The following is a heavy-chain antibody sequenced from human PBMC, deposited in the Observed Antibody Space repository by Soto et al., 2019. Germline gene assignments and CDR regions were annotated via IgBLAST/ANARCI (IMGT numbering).Heavy chain of an antibody. CDR2: IIHIFGTA. J-gene: IGHJ4*02. D-gene: IGHD1-1*01. CDR1: VGTFTSYA. V-gene: IGHV1-69*12. Sequence: QVQLVQSGAEVKKPGCSVKVSCKASVGTFTSYAIGWVRQAPGQGLEWMGGIIHIFGTANYAQKFQGRVTVTADESTSTAYMELSSLRSEDTAVYYCERDPVAGTPYFDYCGQGALVTVSS. CDR3: ERDPVAGTPYFDY.